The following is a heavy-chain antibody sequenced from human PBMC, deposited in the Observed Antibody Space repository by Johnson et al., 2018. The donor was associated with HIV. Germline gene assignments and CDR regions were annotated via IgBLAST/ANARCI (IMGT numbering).Heavy chain of an antibody. CDR2: ISWDGVGT. D-gene: IGHD5-24*01. Sequence: VQLVESGGDLVQPGGSLRLSCAASGFTFSSYAMSWVRQAPGKGLEWVSLISWDGVGTYYADSVKGRFTVSRDNRKNSLYLQMNSLRTEDTALYYCAKAESNYGRAFDIWGQGTMVTVSS. J-gene: IGHJ3*02. CDR1: GFTFSSYA. V-gene: IGHV3-43*01. CDR3: AKAESNYGRAFDI.